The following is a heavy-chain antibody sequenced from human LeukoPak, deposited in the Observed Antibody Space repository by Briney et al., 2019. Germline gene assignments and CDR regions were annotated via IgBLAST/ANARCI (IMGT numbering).Heavy chain of an antibody. CDR3: ARVLRQPAAIHVYYYYYMDV. CDR1: GGSISSYY. CDR2: IYTSGST. Sequence: SETLSLTCTVSGGSISSYYWSWIRQPAGKGLEWIGRIYTSGSTNYNPSLKSRVTMSVDTSKNQFSLKLSSVTAADTAVYYCARVLRQPAAIHVYYYYYMDVWGKGTTVTVSS. J-gene: IGHJ6*03. V-gene: IGHV4-4*07. D-gene: IGHD2-2*01.